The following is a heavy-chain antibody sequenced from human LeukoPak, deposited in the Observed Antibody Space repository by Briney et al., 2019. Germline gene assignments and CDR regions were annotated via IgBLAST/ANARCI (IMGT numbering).Heavy chain of an antibody. Sequence: PSETLSLTCTVSGGSISGGGYYWSWLRQHPGKGLEWNGCIYYRGSPYYNPYLKSRVTISVDTSKDQLALKLSSVTAADTALYYCARRLLDSSLYYPPWFDPWGQGTLVTVSS. V-gene: IGHV4-31*03. J-gene: IGHJ5*02. CDR3: ARRLLDSSLYYPPWFDP. CDR1: GGSISGGGYY. CDR2: IYYRGSP. D-gene: IGHD3-22*01.